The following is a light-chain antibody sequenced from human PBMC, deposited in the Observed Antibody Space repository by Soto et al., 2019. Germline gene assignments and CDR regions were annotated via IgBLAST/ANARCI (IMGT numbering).Light chain of an antibody. J-gene: IGKJ1*01. CDR3: QQYASSPGT. CDR2: DAS. CDR1: ESVSRN. Sequence: TGLTQSPGTLSLSPGERATLSCRASESVSRNLAWYQQKPDQAPRLLIYDASSRATGIPDRFSGSGSGTDFTLIISRLEPEDFAVYYCQQYASSPGTFGQGTKVDNK. V-gene: IGKV3-20*01.